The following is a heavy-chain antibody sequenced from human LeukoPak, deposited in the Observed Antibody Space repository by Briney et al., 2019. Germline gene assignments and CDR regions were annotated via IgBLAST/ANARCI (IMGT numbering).Heavy chain of an antibody. CDR2: ISSSGSTI. CDR3: ARASGGSSGY. D-gene: IGHD1-26*01. Sequence: LSLTCTVSGGSISSSSYYWGWIRQAPGKGLEWVSYISSSGSTIYYADSVKGRFTISRDNAKNSLYLQMNSLRAEDTAVYYCARASGGSSGYWGQGTLVTVSS. CDR1: GGSISSSSYY. V-gene: IGHV3-11*04. J-gene: IGHJ4*02.